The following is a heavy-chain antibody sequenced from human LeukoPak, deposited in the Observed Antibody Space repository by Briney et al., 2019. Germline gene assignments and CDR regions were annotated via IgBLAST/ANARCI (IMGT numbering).Heavy chain of an antibody. CDR1: GFTFSDYY. J-gene: IGHJ4*02. D-gene: IGHD1-26*01. CDR2: ISSSGSTI. V-gene: IGHV3-11*04. CDR3: ARDDERVGATVLMDY. Sequence: GGSLRLSCAASGFTFSDYYMSWIRQAPGKGLEWVSYISSSGSTIYYADSVKGRFTISRDNAKNSLYLQMNSLRAEDTAVYYCARDDERVGATVLMDYWGQGTLVTVSS.